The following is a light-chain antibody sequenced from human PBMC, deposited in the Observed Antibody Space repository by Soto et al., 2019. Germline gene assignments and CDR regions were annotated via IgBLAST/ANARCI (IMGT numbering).Light chain of an antibody. Sequence: QSALTQPASVSGSPGQSITISCTGTSSDVGGYNYVSWYQQHPGKAPKLMIYEVRNRPSGVSNRFSGSKSGNTASLTISGLQAEDEADYYCSSYTSSSTWVFGGGTKPTVL. CDR2: EVR. J-gene: IGLJ3*02. CDR3: SSYTSSSTWV. V-gene: IGLV2-14*01. CDR1: SSDVGGYNY.